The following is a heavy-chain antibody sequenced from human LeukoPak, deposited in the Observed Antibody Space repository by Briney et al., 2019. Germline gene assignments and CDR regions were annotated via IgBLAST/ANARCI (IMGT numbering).Heavy chain of an antibody. CDR3: ARDCGDYVWGSYPIS. CDR2: INAGNGNT. CDR1: GYTFTSYA. Sequence: ASVKVSCKASGYTFTSYAMHWVRQAPGQRLEWMGWINAGNGNTKYSQKFQGRVTITRVTSASTAYMELSSLRSEDTAVYYCARDCGDYVWGSYPISWGQGTLVTVSS. D-gene: IGHD3-16*02. V-gene: IGHV1-3*01. J-gene: IGHJ5*02.